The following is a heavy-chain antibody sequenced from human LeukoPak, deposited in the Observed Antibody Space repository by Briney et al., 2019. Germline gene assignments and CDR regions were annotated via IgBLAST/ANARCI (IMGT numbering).Heavy chain of an antibody. V-gene: IGHV1-8*03. CDR1: GYTFTSYD. CDR3: ARGARFTMVRGVIITPPRYYYYYMDV. D-gene: IGHD3-10*01. Sequence: GASVNVSCKASGYTFTSYDINWVRQATGQGLEWMGWMNPNSGNTGYAQKFQGRVTITRNTSISTAYMELSSLRSEDTAVYYCARGARFTMVRGVIITPPRYYYYYMDVWGKGTTVTVSS. J-gene: IGHJ6*03. CDR2: MNPNSGNT.